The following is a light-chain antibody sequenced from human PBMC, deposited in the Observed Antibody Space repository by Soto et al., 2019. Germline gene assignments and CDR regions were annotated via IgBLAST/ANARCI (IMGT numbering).Light chain of an antibody. V-gene: IGLV4-69*01. CDR2: LNSDGSH. CDR1: SGHSSYA. J-gene: IGLJ2*01. Sequence: QPVLTQSPSASASLGASVKLTCTLSSGHSSYAIAWHQQQPEKGPRYLMKLNSDGSHSKGDGIPDRFSGSSSGAERYLTISSLQSEDEADYYCQTWGTGVVFGVGTKLNVL. CDR3: QTWGTGVV.